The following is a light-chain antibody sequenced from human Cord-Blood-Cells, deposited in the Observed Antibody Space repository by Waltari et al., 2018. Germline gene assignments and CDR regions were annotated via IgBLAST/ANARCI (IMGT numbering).Light chain of an antibody. CDR2: GAA. Sequence: EIVLTQSPGTLSLSPGERATLSCRASQSVSSSCLAWYQRKPGQAPRLLIYGAASRATGIPGRFSGSGSGTDFTLTISSLEPEDCAVDYCQQYGSSPYTFGQGTKLEIK. CDR1: QSVSSSC. V-gene: IGKV3-20*01. J-gene: IGKJ2*01. CDR3: QQYGSSPYT.